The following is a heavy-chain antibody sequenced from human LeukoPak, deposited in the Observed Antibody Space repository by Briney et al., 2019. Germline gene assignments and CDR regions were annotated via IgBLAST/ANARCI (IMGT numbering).Heavy chain of an antibody. CDR1: GFTFSDSF. J-gene: IGHJ4*03. CDR2: INGSGSNL. Sequence: GGSLRLSCAASGFTFSDSFMSWIRQAPGKGLEWLAYINGSGSNLYYADAVRGRFTISRDNAKNSLYLQMNSLRAEDTAVYFCARRDYDSYFDYXG. CDR3: ARRDYDSYFDY. V-gene: IGHV3-11*04. D-gene: IGHD4-17*01.